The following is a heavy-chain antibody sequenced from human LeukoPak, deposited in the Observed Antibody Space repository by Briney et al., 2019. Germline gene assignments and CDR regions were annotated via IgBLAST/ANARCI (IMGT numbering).Heavy chain of an antibody. D-gene: IGHD2-8*01. CDR3: ARDTNLRDSFDI. V-gene: IGHV4-30-2*01. J-gene: IGHJ3*02. CDR2: IYYSGNT. CDR1: GGSINSGGYS. Sequence: SQTLSLTCAVSGGSINSGGYSWSWIRQPPGKGLEWIGYIYYSGNTYYNPSLKSRVTVSVDRSKNQFSLKVTSVTAADTAVYYCARDTNLRDSFDIWGQGTMVTASS.